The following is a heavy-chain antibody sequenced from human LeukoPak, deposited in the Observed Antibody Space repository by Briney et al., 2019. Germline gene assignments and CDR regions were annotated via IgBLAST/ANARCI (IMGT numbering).Heavy chain of an antibody. D-gene: IGHD2-8*01. V-gene: IGHV4-59*11. Sequence: SETLSLTCTVSGGSISSHYWSWIRQPPGKGLEWIGYIYYSGSTNYNPSLKSRVTISVDTSKNQLSPKLSSVTAADTAVYYCARAGGGMVNYYYYYMDVWGKGTTVTVSS. CDR2: IYYSGST. J-gene: IGHJ6*03. CDR1: GGSISSHY. CDR3: ARAGGGMVNYYYYYMDV.